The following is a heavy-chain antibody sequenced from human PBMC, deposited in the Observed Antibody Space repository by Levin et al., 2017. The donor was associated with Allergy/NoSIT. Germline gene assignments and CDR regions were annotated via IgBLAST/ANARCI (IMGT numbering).Heavy chain of an antibody. CDR2: IYPYSGGS. J-gene: IGHJ6*02. CDR1: GYTFTDYY. CDR3: ARELKVVVPTASSYYYYGMDV. V-gene: IGHV1-2*02. Sequence: ASVKVSCKASGYTFTDYYMHWVRQAPGQGLEWMGWIYPYSGGSNSAQNFQGRVTMTRDTSISTAYMELSRLRSDDTAVYYCARELKVVVPTASSYYYYGMDVWGQGTTVTVSS. D-gene: IGHD2-2*01.